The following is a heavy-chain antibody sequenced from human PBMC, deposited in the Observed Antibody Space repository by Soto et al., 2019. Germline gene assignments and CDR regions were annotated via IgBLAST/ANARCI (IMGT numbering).Heavy chain of an antibody. CDR3: ARHKSSSSYYYYGMDV. V-gene: IGHV1-69*04. Sequence: ASVKVSCKASGGTFSSYAISWVRQAPGQGLEWMGRIIPILGIANYAQKFQGRVTITADKSTSTAYMELSSLRSEDTAVYYCARHKSSSSYYYYGMDVWGQGTTVTVSS. J-gene: IGHJ6*02. CDR2: IIPILGIA. D-gene: IGHD6-6*01. CDR1: GGTFSSYA.